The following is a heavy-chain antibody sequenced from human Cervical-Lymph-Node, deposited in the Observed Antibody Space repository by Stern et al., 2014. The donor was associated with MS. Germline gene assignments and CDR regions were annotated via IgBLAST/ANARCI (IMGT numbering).Heavy chain of an antibody. V-gene: IGHV1-3*01. J-gene: IGHJ6*02. D-gene: IGHD2/OR15-2a*01. CDR3: ARHFGIVKAYYYYYGMDV. CDR1: RYTFSTYS. Sequence: VQLEESGAEVKKPGASVKVSCRASRYTFSTYSIHWVRQAPGQRLEWIGWINAGNGNTKYSQKFQDRVTITRDTYANTPYLELSSLRSEDTAVYFCARHFGIVKAYYYYYGMDVWGQGTTVTVPS. CDR2: INAGNGNT.